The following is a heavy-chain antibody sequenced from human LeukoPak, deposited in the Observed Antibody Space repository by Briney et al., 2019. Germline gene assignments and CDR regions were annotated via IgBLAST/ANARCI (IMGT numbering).Heavy chain of an antibody. V-gene: IGHV3-7*01. Sequence: GGSLRLSCEASDLTLSSYWMSWVRQAPGKGLEWVATIKQDGSEKYYVDSVKGRFTISRDNAKNSLYLQMNSLRAEDTAVYYCARDRRITIFGVVVYWGQGTLVTVSS. CDR1: DLTLSSYW. D-gene: IGHD3-3*01. CDR3: ARDRRITIFGVVVY. CDR2: IKQDGSEK. J-gene: IGHJ4*02.